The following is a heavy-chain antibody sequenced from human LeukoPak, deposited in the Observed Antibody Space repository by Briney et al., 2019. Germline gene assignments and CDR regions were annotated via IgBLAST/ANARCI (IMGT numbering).Heavy chain of an antibody. CDR1: GGSISSGGYY. V-gene: IGHV4-31*03. CDR3: ATDCGDPYYFDY. CDR2: IYYSGST. J-gene: IGHJ4*02. Sequence: SQTLSLTCTVSGGSISSGGYYWSWIRQHPGKGLEWIGYIYYSGSTYYNPSLKSRVTISVDTSKNQFSLKLSSVTAADTAVYYCATDCGDPYYFDYWGQGTLVTVSS. D-gene: IGHD4-17*01.